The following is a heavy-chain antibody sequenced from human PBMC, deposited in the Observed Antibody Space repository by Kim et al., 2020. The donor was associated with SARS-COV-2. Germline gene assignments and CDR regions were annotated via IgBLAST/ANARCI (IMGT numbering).Heavy chain of an antibody. J-gene: IGHJ4*02. V-gene: IGHV3-53*01. CDR2: IYAGGDT. CDR1: GFSVSDNY. Sequence: GGSLRLSCAASGFSVSDNYISWVRQAPGKGLEFVSVIYAGGDTRYAQLMKGRTSISRDESRNTVSLQMHNLRADDTAVYFCARVRKNEDSSGYYFSHWGQGTLVAVSA. CDR3: ARVRKNEDSSGYYFSH. D-gene: IGHD3-22*01.